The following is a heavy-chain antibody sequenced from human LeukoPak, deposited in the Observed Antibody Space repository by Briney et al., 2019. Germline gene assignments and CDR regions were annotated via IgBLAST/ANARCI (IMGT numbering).Heavy chain of an antibody. Sequence: GGSLRLSCAASGFTFSSYSMNWVRQAPGKGLEWVSSISSSSSYIYYADSVKGRFTISRDNAKNSLYLQMNSLRAEDTAVYYCARYAYGSGRLSDPWGQGTLVTVSS. J-gene: IGHJ5*02. CDR1: GFTFSSYS. CDR2: ISSSSSYI. CDR3: ARYAYGSGRLSDP. D-gene: IGHD3-10*01. V-gene: IGHV3-21*01.